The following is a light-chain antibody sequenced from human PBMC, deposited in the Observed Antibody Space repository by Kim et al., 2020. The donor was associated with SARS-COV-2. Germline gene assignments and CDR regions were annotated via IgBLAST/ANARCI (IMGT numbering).Light chain of an antibody. CDR3: NSRDSSGHHL. CDR2: GKN. CDR1: SLRIYY. J-gene: IGLJ2*01. V-gene: IGLV3-19*01. Sequence: SSELTQDPAVSVALGQTVRITCQGDSLRIYYASWYQQKPGQAPVLVIYGKNNRPSGIPDRFSGSSSGNTASLTITGAQAEYEADYYCNSRDSSGHHLFGG.